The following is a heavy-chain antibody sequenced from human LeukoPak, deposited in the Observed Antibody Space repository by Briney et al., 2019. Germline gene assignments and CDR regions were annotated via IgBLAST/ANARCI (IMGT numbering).Heavy chain of an antibody. Sequence: PSETLSLTCAAYGGSFSGYYWSWIRQPPGKGLEWMGEINHSGSTNYNPSLKSRVTISVATSKNQFSLKLSSVTAADTAVYYCARARGYCSSTSCQIDYWGQGTLVTVSS. V-gene: IGHV4-34*01. J-gene: IGHJ4*02. CDR3: ARARGYCSSTSCQIDY. D-gene: IGHD2-2*01. CDR1: GGSFSGYY. CDR2: INHSGST.